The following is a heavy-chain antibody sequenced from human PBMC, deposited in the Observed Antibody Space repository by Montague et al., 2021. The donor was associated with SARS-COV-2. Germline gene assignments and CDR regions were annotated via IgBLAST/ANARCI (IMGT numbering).Heavy chain of an antibody. V-gene: IGHV1-2*02. CDR1: GYIFTGHY. Sequence: SVKVSCKASGYIFTGHYVLWVRQAPVQGLEWMGWINSHGGGTQYXQKFQGRVTLTRDTSINTAYMELSRLRFDDTAVYYCARAVAAVGGPVDYYYFDGMDVWGQGTTVTVSS. CDR2: INSHGGGT. D-gene: IGHD6-13*01. CDR3: ARAVAAVGGPVDYYYFDGMDV. J-gene: IGHJ6*02.